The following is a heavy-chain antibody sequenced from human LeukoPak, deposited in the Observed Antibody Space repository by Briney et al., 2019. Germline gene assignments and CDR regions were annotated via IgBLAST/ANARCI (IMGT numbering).Heavy chain of an antibody. J-gene: IGHJ4*02. CDR2: ISYDGSNK. D-gene: IGHD1-26*01. Sequence: GGSLRLSCAASGFTFSSYAMHWVRQAPGKGLEWVAVISYDGSNKYYADSVKGRFTISRDNSKNTLYLQMNSLRAEDTAVYYCANAAAGIVGAEFDYWGQGTLVTVSS. V-gene: IGHV3-30*04. CDR3: ANAAAGIVGAEFDY. CDR1: GFTFSSYA.